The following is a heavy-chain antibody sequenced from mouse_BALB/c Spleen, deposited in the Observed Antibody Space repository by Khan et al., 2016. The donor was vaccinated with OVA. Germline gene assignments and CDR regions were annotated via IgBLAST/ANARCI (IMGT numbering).Heavy chain of an antibody. Sequence: EVQLQQSGPELVKPGASVKISCKASGYSFTGYFMNWVMQSHGKSLEWIGRINPHIGETFYNQKFKGKATLTVYESSSPAHMELRSLASEDSAVYYCARIYRSDFDYWGQGTTLTVSS. V-gene: IGHV1-20*02. CDR1: GYSFTGYF. D-gene: IGHD1-1*01. CDR2: INPHIGET. J-gene: IGHJ2*01. CDR3: ARIYRSDFDY.